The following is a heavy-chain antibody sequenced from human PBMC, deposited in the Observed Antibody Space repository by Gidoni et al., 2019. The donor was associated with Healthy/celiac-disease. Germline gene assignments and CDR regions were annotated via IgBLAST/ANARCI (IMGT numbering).Heavy chain of an antibody. V-gene: IGHV3-23*01. Sequence: EVQLLESGGGLVQPGGSLRLSCAASGFTFSSYAMRWVRQAPGKGLEWVSAISGSGGSTYYADSVKGRFTISRDNSKNTLYLQMNSLRAEDTAVYYCAIVPLLVATTTRGDWGQGTLVTVSS. CDR2: ISGSGGST. D-gene: IGHD5-12*01. CDR3: AIVPLLVATTTRGD. J-gene: IGHJ4*02. CDR1: GFTFSSYA.